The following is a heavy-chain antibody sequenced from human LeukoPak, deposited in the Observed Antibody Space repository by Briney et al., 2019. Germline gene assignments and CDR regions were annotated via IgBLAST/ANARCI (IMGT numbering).Heavy chain of an antibody. Sequence: PGGSLRLSCAASGFTFSSYGMSWVRQAPGKGLEWVSAISGSGGSTYYADSVKGRFTISRDNSKNTLYLQMNSLRAEDTAVYYCAKVYDYGNWFDPWGQGTLVTVSS. V-gene: IGHV3-23*01. CDR1: GFTFSSYG. CDR3: AKVYDYGNWFDP. CDR2: ISGSGGST. J-gene: IGHJ5*02. D-gene: IGHD4-17*01.